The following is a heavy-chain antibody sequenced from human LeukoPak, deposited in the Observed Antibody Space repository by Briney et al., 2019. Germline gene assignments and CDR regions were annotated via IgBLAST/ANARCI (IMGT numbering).Heavy chain of an antibody. D-gene: IGHD3-10*01. Sequence: PGGSLRLTCAASGFTFTNAWMYWVRQAPGKGLEWVGRIKSKTDGGTSDYAAPVTGRFTISRDDSKSTLYLEMNSLKTEDTGVYYCSTLWYGAWGQGTLVTVSS. CDR1: GFTFTNAW. V-gene: IGHV3-15*01. CDR2: IKSKTDGGTS. CDR3: STLWYGA. J-gene: IGHJ5*02.